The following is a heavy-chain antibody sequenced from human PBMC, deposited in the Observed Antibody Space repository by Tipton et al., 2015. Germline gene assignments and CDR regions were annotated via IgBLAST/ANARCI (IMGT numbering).Heavy chain of an antibody. Sequence: TLSLTCAVSGGSISSSNWWNWVRQPPGKGLEWIGEIFHSGITNYNPSLKSRVTVSVDKSKNQFSLKLSSVTAADTAVYYCARNLEWQAAKFDPWGQGTLVTVSS. CDR2: IFHSGIT. J-gene: IGHJ5*02. CDR1: GGSISSSNW. V-gene: IGHV4-4*02. CDR3: ARNLEWQAAKFDP. D-gene: IGHD3-3*01.